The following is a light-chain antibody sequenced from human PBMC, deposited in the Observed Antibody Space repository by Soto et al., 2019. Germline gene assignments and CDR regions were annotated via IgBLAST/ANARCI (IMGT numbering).Light chain of an antibody. CDR2: AAS. CDR1: QSVSSNK. V-gene: IGKV3-20*01. Sequence: ETVLAQSPATRSLSPGDRAPPPRKSSQSVSSNKLAWYQQKPGQAPRLLIYAASSRATGIPDRFSGGGSGTDFTLTISRLEPEDFAVYYCQQFSSYPLTFGGGTKVDIK. CDR3: QQFSSYPLT. J-gene: IGKJ4*01.